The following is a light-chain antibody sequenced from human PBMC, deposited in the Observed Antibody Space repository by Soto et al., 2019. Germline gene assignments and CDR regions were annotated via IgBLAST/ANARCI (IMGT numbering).Light chain of an antibody. CDR2: WAS. CDR1: QTILYGSNNKNY. V-gene: IGKV4-1*01. J-gene: IGKJ3*01. CDR3: HQYYSPPFA. Sequence: IVMTQSPESLGVSLGDRATINCKSNQTILYGSNNKNYLSWYQQKPGQPPKLLIYWASTRKYGVPERFSGSGSGTDFTLSITNLQAEDVAVYYCHQYYSPPFAFGPGTKVHL.